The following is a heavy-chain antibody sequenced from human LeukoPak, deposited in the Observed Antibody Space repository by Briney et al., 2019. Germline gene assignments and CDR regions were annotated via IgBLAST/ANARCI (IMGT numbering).Heavy chain of an antibody. CDR1: GRTFSSYA. V-gene: IGHV1-69*01. J-gene: IGHJ1*01. D-gene: IGHD6-6*01. CDR2: IIPIFGTA. Sequence: GASVKVSCKASGRTFSSYAISWVRQAPGQGLEWMGGIIPIFGTANYAQKFQGRVTITADESTSTAYMELSSLRSEDTAVYYCARGGAARLHFQNWGQGTLVTVSS. CDR3: ARGGAARLHFQN.